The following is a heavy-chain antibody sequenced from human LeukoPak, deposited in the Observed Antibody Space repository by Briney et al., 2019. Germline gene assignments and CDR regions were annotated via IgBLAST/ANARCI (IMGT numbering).Heavy chain of an antibody. CDR2: ISSSSSTI. V-gene: IGHV3-48*01. CDR3: ARDDYDFWSGYYYYGMDV. CDR1: GFTFSSYS. Sequence: GGSLRLSCAASGFTFSSYSMNWVRQAPGKGLEWVSYISSSSSTIYYADSVKGRFTISRDNAKNSLYLQMNSLRAEDTAVHYCARDDYDFWSGYYYYGMDVWGQGTTVTVSS. J-gene: IGHJ6*02. D-gene: IGHD3-3*01.